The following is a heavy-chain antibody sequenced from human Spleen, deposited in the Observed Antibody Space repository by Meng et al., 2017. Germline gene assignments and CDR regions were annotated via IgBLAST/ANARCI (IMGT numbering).Heavy chain of an antibody. CDR2: INTHNGNT. V-gene: IGHV1-3*04. CDR3: ARSWITEMANLDY. J-gene: IGHJ4*02. D-gene: IGHD5-24*01. CDR1: GYIFTNYA. Sequence: QVKLVQSGAEVKKPGAQVKVSCKASGYIFTNYAMHWVRQAPGQRPEWMGWINTHNGNTKYSQKFQDRVTIIRDTSASTAYMELSSLRSEDTAVYYCARSWITEMANLDYWGQGTLVTVSS.